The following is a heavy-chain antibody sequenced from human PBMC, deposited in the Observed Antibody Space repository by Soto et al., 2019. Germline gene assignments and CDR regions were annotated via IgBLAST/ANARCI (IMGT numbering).Heavy chain of an antibody. CDR3: ARIGYYYDSSGYDSWFDP. J-gene: IGHJ5*02. CDR2: IIPIFGTA. CDR1: GGTFSSYA. Sequence: SVKVSCKASGGTFSSYAISWVRQAPGQGLEWMGGIIPIFGTANYAQKFQGRVTITADKSTSTAYMELSSLRSEDTAVYYCARIGYYYDSSGYDSWFDPWGQGTLVTVSS. D-gene: IGHD3-22*01. V-gene: IGHV1-69*06.